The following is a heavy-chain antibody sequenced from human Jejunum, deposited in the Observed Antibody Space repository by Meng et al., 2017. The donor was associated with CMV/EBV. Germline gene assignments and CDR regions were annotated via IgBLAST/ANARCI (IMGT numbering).Heavy chain of an antibody. CDR2: ISHTGCT. CDR1: DYS. J-gene: IGHJ4*02. Sequence: DYSRGWVPQSPGKGPECLGNISHTGCTSCSPSLTGHVAMSVDTSKNQFSLKLTSVSAADTAVYYCARDSSTHYYESNGYYLFDYWGQGVLVTVSS. V-gene: IGHV4-38-2*02. D-gene: IGHD3-22*01. CDR3: ARDSSTHYYESNGYYLFDY.